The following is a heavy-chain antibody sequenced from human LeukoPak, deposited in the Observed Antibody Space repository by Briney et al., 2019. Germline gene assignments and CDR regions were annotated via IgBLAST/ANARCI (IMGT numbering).Heavy chain of an antibody. CDR1: GFTFSSYW. J-gene: IGHJ4*02. D-gene: IGHD3-16*01. Sequence: GSLRLSCAASGFTFSSYWMSWVRQAPGKGLEWVANIKQDGSEKYYVDSVKGRFTISRDNAKNSLYLQMNSLRAEDTAVYYCARDSDYVWGSLDYWGQGTLVTVSS. CDR2: IKQDGSEK. V-gene: IGHV3-7*01. CDR3: ARDSDYVWGSLDY.